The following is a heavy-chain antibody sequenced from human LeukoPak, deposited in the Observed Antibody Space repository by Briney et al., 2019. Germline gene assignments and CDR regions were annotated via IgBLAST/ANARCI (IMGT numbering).Heavy chain of an antibody. D-gene: IGHD3-9*01. CDR2: IKQDGIET. CDR1: GFSFSTSW. V-gene: IGHV3-7*01. J-gene: IGHJ4*02. Sequence: GGSLRLSCVASGFSFSTSWMSWVRQAPGKGLEWVANIKQDGIETDYVDSVKGRFTISRDNAKNSLYLQMSSLRAEDTAVYYCARNYDVLTGYPYYFDHWGQGILVTVSS. CDR3: ARNYDVLTGYPYYFDH.